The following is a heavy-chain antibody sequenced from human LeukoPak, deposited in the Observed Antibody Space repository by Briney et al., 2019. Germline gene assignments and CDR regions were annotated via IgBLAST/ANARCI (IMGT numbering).Heavy chain of an antibody. CDR2: INWNGGST. CDR3: ARDGPRRSTYYDFWSGYYTPYYYYMDV. CDR1: GFTFSSYA. Sequence: PGGSLRLSCAASGFTFSSYAMSWVRQAPGKGLEWVSGINWNGGSTGYADSVKGRFTISRDNAKNSLYLQMNSLRAEDTALYYCARDGPRRSTYYDFWSGYYTPYYYYMDVWGKGTTVTVSS. V-gene: IGHV3-20*04. D-gene: IGHD3-3*01. J-gene: IGHJ6*03.